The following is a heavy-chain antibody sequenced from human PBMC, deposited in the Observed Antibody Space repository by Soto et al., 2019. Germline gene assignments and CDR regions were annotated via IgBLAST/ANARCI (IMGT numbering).Heavy chain of an antibody. CDR3: TTDSYITRIIVSFDY. CDR2: ISSSXSTI. Sequence: SXXLSCAASGFTFSSYRMNWVRQAPGKGLEWVSYISSSXSTIYXADSVKGRFTXXRDNAKNXXYLQMNRLKSEDTAVYYCTTDSYITRIIVSFDYWGHGTLVTVSS. V-gene: IGHV3-48*01. D-gene: IGHD2-2*01. J-gene: IGHJ4*01. CDR1: GFTFSSYR.